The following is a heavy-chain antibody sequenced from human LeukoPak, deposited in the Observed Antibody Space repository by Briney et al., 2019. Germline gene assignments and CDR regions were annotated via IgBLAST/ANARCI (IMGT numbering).Heavy chain of an antibody. CDR1: GFTFSSYA. CDR2: ISGSGGST. D-gene: IGHD3-10*01. V-gene: IGHV3-23*01. CDR3: AKAPHYYGSGSYYHY. J-gene: IGHJ4*02. Sequence: GGSLRLSCAASGFTFSSYAMSWVRQAPGKGLEWVSAISGSGGSTYYADSVKGRFTISRDNSKNTLYLQMNSLRAEDTAVYYCAKAPHYYGSGSYYHYWGQGALVTVSS.